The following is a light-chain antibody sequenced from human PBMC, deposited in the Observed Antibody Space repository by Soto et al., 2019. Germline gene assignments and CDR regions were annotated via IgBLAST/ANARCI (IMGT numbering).Light chain of an antibody. Sequence: EIVLAQSPGTLSLSPGERATLSCRASQSVSSSNLAWYQQKRGQSPRVIIYGGYTRAAGIPDRFSGSGSGPDFTLTISRLEPEDFAVYFCQHYGDSPWTFGQGTKVDIK. CDR1: QSVSSSN. CDR2: GGY. J-gene: IGKJ1*01. CDR3: QHYGDSPWT. V-gene: IGKV3-20*01.